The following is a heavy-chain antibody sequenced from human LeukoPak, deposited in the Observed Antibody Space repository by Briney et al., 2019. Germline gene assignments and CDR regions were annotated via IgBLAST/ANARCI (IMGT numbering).Heavy chain of an antibody. CDR2: ISAYNGNT. Sequence: ASVKVSCKASGYTFTSYGISWVRQAPGQGLEWMGWISAYNGNTNYAQKLQGRVTMTTDTSTSTAYMELRSLRSDDTAVYYCAKLTGDPEEGDAFDIRGQGTVVTVSS. V-gene: IGHV1-18*01. D-gene: IGHD7-27*01. CDR1: GYTFTSYG. CDR3: AKLTGDPEEGDAFDI. J-gene: IGHJ3*02.